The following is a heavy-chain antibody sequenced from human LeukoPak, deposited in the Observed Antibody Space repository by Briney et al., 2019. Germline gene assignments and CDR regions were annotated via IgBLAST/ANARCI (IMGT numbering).Heavy chain of an antibody. Sequence: GGSLRLACAASGFTFSSYAMSWVRQAPGKGLERVSAISGSGGSTYYADSVKGRFTISRDNAKNSLYLQMNSLRAEDTAVYYCARDRHSSSWYLHYYGMDVWGQGTTVTVSS. V-gene: IGHV3-23*01. J-gene: IGHJ6*02. D-gene: IGHD6-13*01. CDR3: ARDRHSSSWYLHYYGMDV. CDR1: GFTFSSYA. CDR2: ISGSGGST.